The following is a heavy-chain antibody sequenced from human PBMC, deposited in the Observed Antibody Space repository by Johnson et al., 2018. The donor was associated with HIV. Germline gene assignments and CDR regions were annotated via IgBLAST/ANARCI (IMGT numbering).Heavy chain of an antibody. CDR1: GFTFRTYA. Sequence: QVQLVESGGGLVQPGGSLRLSCAASGFTFRTYAMHWVRQAPGKGLEWVALISYDGSNKHYADSVKGRFTISRDNSKNTLYLQMNSLRAEDTAVYYCARGHDYVYHAFDIWGQGTMVTVSS. V-gene: IGHV3-30*04. CDR3: ARGHDYVYHAFDI. D-gene: IGHD4-17*01. J-gene: IGHJ3*02. CDR2: ISYDGSNK.